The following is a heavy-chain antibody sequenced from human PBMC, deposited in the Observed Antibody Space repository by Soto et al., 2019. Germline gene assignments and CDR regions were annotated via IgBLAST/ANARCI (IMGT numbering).Heavy chain of an antibody. V-gene: IGHV5-51*01. CDR1: GYIFTNYW. Sequence: ESLKISCKGSGYIFTNYWIGWVRQMPGKGLEWMGIIYPGDSDTRYSLSFQGQVTISADKSISTAYLQWSSLKASDTAMYYCARQDDYDILTGYYNYYGMDVWGQGTTVTVSS. D-gene: IGHD3-9*01. CDR2: IYPGDSDT. J-gene: IGHJ6*02. CDR3: ARQDDYDILTGYYNYYGMDV.